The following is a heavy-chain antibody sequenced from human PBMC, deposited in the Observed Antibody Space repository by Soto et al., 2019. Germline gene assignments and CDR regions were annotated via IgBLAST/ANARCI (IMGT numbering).Heavy chain of an antibody. V-gene: IGHV1-2*04. CDR1: GYTFTGYY. J-gene: IGHJ4*02. Sequence: ASVKVSCKASGYTFTGYYMHWVRQAPGQGLEWMGWINPNSGGTNYAQKFQGWVTMTRDTSISTAYMELSRLRSDDTAVYYCARDPLGYSSSPPADWGQGTLVTVSS. CDR2: INPNSGGT. D-gene: IGHD6-13*01. CDR3: ARDPLGYSSSPPAD.